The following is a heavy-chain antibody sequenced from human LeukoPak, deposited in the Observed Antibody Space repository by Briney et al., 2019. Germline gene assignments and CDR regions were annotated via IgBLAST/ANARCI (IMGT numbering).Heavy chain of an antibody. CDR3: AGSGGHYGSGSYQTHYTYYYYYYMDV. CDR2: IYTSGST. CDR1: GGSISSSSYY. Sequence: SETLSLTCTVSGGSISSSSYYWSWIRQPAGKGLEWIGRIYTSGSTNYNPSLKSRVTMSVDTSKNQFSLKLSSVTAADTAVYYCAGSGGHYGSGSYQTHYTYYYYYYMDVWGKGTMVTISS. D-gene: IGHD3-10*01. V-gene: IGHV4-61*02. J-gene: IGHJ6*03.